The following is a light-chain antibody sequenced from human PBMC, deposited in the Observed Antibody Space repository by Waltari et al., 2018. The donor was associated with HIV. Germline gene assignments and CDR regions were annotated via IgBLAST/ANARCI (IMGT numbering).Light chain of an antibody. J-gene: IGKJ4*01. CDR1: QCLCYY. CDR2: DAS. CDR3: QQRSNWRRSGLT. V-gene: IGKV3-11*01. Sequence: EVVLTQSPATLSLSPGERATLSCRASQCLCYYLAWYQQKPGQAPRLLIYDASNRATGIPARFSGSGAGTDVTLTISSLEPEDFAVYYCQQRSNWRRSGLTFGGGTKVEIK.